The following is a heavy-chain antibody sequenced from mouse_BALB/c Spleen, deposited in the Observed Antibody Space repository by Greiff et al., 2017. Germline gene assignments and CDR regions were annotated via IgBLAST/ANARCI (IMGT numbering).Heavy chain of an antibody. D-gene: IGHD2-3*01. CDR1: GFSLTGFG. Sequence: VNVVESGPGLVAPSQSLSITCTVSGFSLTGFGVNWVRQPPGKGLEWLGKIWGGGSTDYNSALKSRRSISRDNTKSQVFLKMNSLQTDDTARYYCARADDGYYDYAMDYWGQGTSVTVSS. CDR3: ARADDGYYDYAMDY. V-gene: IGHV2-6-7*01. J-gene: IGHJ4*01. CDR2: IWGGGST.